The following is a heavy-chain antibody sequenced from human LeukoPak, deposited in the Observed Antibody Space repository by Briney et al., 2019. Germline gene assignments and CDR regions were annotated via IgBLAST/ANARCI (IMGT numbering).Heavy chain of an antibody. Sequence: PGGSLRLSCAASGFIFSNYAMHWVRQAPGKGLEYVSGISSNGGSTYYANSVKGRFTISRDNSKNTLYLQMGSLRAEDMAVYYCARAGVGAPFDYWGQGTLVTVSS. D-gene: IGHD1-26*01. J-gene: IGHJ4*02. CDR1: GFIFSNYA. CDR2: ISSNGGST. V-gene: IGHV3-64*01. CDR3: ARAGVGAPFDY.